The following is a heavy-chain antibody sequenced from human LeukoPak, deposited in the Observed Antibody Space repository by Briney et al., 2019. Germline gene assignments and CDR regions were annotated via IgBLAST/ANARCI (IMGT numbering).Heavy chain of an antibody. D-gene: IGHD3-22*01. J-gene: IGHJ4*02. CDR1: GFTFSSYA. CDR2: VSGSGGST. V-gene: IGHV3-23*01. Sequence: GGSLRLSCAASGFTFSSYAMSWVRQAPGKGLEWVSSVSGSGGSTYYADSVKGRFTISRDNSKSTLFLQMNSLRAEDTAVYYCAKSSYYDSSGYYREYYFAYWGQGTLVTVSS. CDR3: AKSSYYDSSGYYREYYFAY.